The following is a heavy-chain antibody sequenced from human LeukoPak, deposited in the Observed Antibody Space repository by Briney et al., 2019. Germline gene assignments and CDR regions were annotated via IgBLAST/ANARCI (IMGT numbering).Heavy chain of an antibody. V-gene: IGHV3-7*01. Sequence: GGSLRLSCAASGFTFSRYSMSWVRQAPGKGLEWVANIKQDGSEKYYVDSVKGRFTISRHNAKNSLYLQMNSLRAEDTAVYYCARVFHYYDSSGYYDYWGQGTLVTVSS. CDR3: ARVFHYYDSSGYYDY. CDR1: GFTFSRYS. CDR2: IKQDGSEK. J-gene: IGHJ4*02. D-gene: IGHD3-22*01.